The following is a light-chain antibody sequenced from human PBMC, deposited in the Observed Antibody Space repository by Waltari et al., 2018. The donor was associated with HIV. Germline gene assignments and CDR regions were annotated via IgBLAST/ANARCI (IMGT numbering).Light chain of an antibody. CDR3: SSYAGSNWV. J-gene: IGLJ3*02. CDR1: SSDVGGYNY. CDR2: EVI. V-gene: IGLV2-8*01. Sequence: QSALTKPPSASGSPGPSVTISCTGTSSDVGGYNYVSWYQQHPGKAPKYILYEVIKRPSGVPDRFSGSKSGNTASLTVSGLQAEDEADYYCSSYAGSNWVFGGGTKLTVL.